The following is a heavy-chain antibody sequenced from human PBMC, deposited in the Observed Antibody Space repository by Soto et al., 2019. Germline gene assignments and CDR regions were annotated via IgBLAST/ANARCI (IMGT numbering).Heavy chain of an antibody. V-gene: IGHV1-3*01. Sequence: ASVKVSCKASGYTFTSYAMHWVRQAPGQRLEWMGWINAGNGNTKYSQKFQGRVTITRDTSASTAYMELSSLRSEDTAVYYCAGPDLSTEPGPAWQYYYYGMDVWGQGTTVTVSS. CDR2: INAGNGNT. D-gene: IGHD2-2*01. J-gene: IGHJ6*02. CDR1: GYTFTSYA. CDR3: AGPDLSTEPGPAWQYYYYGMDV.